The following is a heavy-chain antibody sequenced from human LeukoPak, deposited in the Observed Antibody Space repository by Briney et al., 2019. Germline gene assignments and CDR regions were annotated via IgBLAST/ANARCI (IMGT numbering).Heavy chain of an antibody. D-gene: IGHD6-19*01. Sequence: SETLSLTCVVSGYSISSGYYWGWIRQPPGKGLEWIGSIYHSGSTNNNPSLKSRVTISVDTPKNQFSLKLSSVTAADTAVYYCAREVAVAKRGDYFDYWGQGTLVTVSS. CDR2: IYHSGST. J-gene: IGHJ4*02. CDR1: GYSISSGYY. CDR3: AREVAVAKRGDYFDY. V-gene: IGHV4-38-2*01.